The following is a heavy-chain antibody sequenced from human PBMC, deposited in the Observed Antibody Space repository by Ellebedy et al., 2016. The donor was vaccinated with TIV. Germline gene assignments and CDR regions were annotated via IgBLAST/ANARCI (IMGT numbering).Heavy chain of an antibody. CDR3: SRPYGSGRSLGAFDI. CDR1: GDTFNIYA. V-gene: IGHV1-69*13. CDR2: VLPALGTA. Sequence: AASVKVSCKLSGDTFNIYAISWVRQAPGQGLEWMGAVLPALGTANYAQKFQGRLTITSDGSAGPAYMELRGLGFEDTAVYYCSRPYGSGRSLGAFDIWGQGTPVTVSS. D-gene: IGHD3-10*01. J-gene: IGHJ3*02.